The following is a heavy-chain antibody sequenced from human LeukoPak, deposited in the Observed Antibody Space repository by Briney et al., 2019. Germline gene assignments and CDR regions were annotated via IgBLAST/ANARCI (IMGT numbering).Heavy chain of an antibody. Sequence: NPSETLSLTCAVYGGSFSGYYWSWIRQPPGKGLEWIGEINHSGSTNYNPSLKSRVTISVDTSKNQFSLKLSSVTAADTAVYYCARGRTAGVVPAAYFDYWGQGTLVTLSS. V-gene: IGHV4-34*01. CDR2: INHSGST. CDR1: GGSFSGYY. CDR3: ARGRTAGVVPAAYFDY. J-gene: IGHJ4*02. D-gene: IGHD2-2*01.